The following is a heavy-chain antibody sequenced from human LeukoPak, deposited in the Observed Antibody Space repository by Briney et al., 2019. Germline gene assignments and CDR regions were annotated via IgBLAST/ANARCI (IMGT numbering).Heavy chain of an antibody. V-gene: IGHV3-30*01. CDR1: GFTFSSYA. D-gene: IGHD1-26*01. Sequence: GGSLRLSCAASGFTFSSYAMHWVRQAPGKGLEWVAVISYDGSNKYYADSVKGRFTISRDNSKNTLYLRMNSLRAEDTAVYYCARRDSGSYQNDYFQHWGQGTLVTVSS. J-gene: IGHJ1*01. CDR3: ARRDSGSYQNDYFQH. CDR2: ISYDGSNK.